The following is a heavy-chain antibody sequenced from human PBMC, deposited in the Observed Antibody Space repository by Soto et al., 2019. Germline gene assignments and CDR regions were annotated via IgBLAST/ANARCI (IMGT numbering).Heavy chain of an antibody. CDR3: ARRYGGNFDY. J-gene: IGHJ4*02. V-gene: IGHV4-59*01. Sequence: QVQLQESGPGLVKPSETLSLTCTVSGGSISSYYWSCIRQPPGKGLEWIGYIYYSGSTNYNPSLKSRVTISVHTSKNQFSLKLSSVTAADTAVYYCARRYGGNFDYWGQGTLVTVSS. D-gene: IGHD3-16*01. CDR2: IYYSGST. CDR1: GGSISSYY.